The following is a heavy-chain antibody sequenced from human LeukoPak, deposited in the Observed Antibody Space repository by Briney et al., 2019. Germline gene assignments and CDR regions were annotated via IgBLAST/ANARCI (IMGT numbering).Heavy chain of an antibody. D-gene: IGHD1-26*01. CDR3: ARRIVGASNWFDP. V-gene: IGHV5-51*01. CDR2: IYPGDSDT. Sequence: GESLKIPCKGSGYSFTTYWIGWVRQMPGKGLEWMGIIYPGDSDTRYSPSFQGQVTISADKSISTAYLQWSSLKASDTAMYYCARRIVGASNWFDPWGQGTLVTVSS. CDR1: GYSFTTYW. J-gene: IGHJ5*02.